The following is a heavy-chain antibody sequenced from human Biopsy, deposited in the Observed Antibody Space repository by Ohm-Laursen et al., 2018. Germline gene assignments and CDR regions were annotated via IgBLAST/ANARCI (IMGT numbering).Heavy chain of an antibody. CDR2: TNEDGSHT. CDR1: GFTFSSYW. D-gene: IGHD3-10*02. V-gene: IGHV3-74*01. CDR3: AKDDYDRVSSGYYFDY. J-gene: IGHJ4*02. Sequence: SLRLSCAASGFTFSSYWIHWVRQAPGKGLLTWVSHTNEDGSHTDYADSVKGRFTVSRDNAKNSLYLEMNSLRVEDTAVYYCAKDDYDRVSSGYYFDYWGQGTLVSVSS.